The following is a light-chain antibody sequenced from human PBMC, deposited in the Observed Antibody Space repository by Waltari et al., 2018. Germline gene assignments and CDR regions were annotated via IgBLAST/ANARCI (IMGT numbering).Light chain of an antibody. Sequence: DIEMTQSPEFLAVPLGERATINCKYSQSVLYSSNNKNYLAWYQQKPGQPPKLLIHWASNRESGVPDRFSGSGSGTDFTLTISSLQAEDVAVYYCQQYYAVRRTFGQGTKVEV. V-gene: IGKV4-1*01. CDR2: WAS. CDR1: QSVLYSSNNKNY. CDR3: QQYYAVRRT. J-gene: IGKJ1*01.